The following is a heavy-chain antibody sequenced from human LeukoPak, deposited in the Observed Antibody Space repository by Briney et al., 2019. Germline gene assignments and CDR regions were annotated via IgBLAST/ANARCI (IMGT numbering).Heavy chain of an antibody. J-gene: IGHJ4*02. Sequence: GGSLRLSCAASGFTLSSFAMHWVRQAPGKGLEWVAVISYDGSNKYYADFVKGRFTISRDNSKNTLYLQMNSLRAEDTAVYYCARDVLGGQGTLVTVSS. CDR3: ARDVL. V-gene: IGHV3-30-3*01. D-gene: IGHD2-15*01. CDR1: GFTLSSFA. CDR2: ISYDGSNK.